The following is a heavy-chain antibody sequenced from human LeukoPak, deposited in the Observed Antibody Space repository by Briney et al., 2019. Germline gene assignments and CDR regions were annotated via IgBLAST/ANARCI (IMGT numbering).Heavy chain of an antibody. CDR3: ARSYGRTYGSGRGKNWFDP. J-gene: IGHJ5*02. D-gene: IGHD3-10*01. CDR1: GGSISSSSYY. V-gene: IGHV4-39*07. Sequence: PSETLSLTCTVSGGSISSSSYYWSWIRQPPGKGLEWIGEINHSGSTNYNPSLKSRVTISVDTSKNQFSLKLSSVTAADTAVYYCARSYGRTYGSGRGKNWFDPWGQGTLVTVSS. CDR2: INHSGST.